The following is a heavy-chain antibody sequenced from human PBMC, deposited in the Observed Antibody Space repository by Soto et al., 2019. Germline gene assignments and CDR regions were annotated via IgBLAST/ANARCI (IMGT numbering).Heavy chain of an antibody. D-gene: IGHD3-16*01. Sequence: QLQLQESGPGLVKHSETLSLNCTVSGYSIRKDYWIWIRQPAGKGLEWIGHIDSSGSTNYSPALRSRVTMSIETSKNQCSLKVTSVTAADTAVYYCVRGLGGHYQLCAYWGQGTLVPVSS. V-gene: IGHV4-4*07. CDR2: IDSSGST. J-gene: IGHJ4*02. CDR3: VRGLGGHYQLCAY. CDR1: GYSIRKDY.